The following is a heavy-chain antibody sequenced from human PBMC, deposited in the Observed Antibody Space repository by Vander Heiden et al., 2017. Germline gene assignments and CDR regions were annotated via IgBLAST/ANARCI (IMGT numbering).Heavy chain of an antibody. CDR3: ARQTKGFDH. Sequence: EVQLVESGGGLVRPGGSLRLSCAASGFTFNMYNMNWVRQAPGKGLEWVSSINSNSHYIYYGDSVRGRFTISRDNAKNSLYLQINSLRAEDTAVYYCARQTKGFDHWGQGTLVTVSS. J-gene: IGHJ4*02. D-gene: IGHD1-7*01. CDR2: INSNSHYI. CDR1: GFTFNMYN. V-gene: IGHV3-21*02.